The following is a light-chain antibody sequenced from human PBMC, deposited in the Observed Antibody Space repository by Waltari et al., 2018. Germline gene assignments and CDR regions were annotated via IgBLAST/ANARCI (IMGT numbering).Light chain of an antibody. Sequence: EIVMTQSPATLSVSPGERAALSCRASQSVSSNVAWYQQKPGQAPRLLIYGASTRATGIPARFSGSGSGTEFTFTISSLQSEDFAVYYCQQYNNWPLTFGGGTKVEIK. CDR3: QQYNNWPLT. CDR1: QSVSSN. J-gene: IGKJ4*01. V-gene: IGKV3-15*01. CDR2: GAS.